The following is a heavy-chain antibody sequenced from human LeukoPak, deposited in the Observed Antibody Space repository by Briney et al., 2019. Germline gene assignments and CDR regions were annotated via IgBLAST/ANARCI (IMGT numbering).Heavy chain of an antibody. CDR2: ISGSGGST. D-gene: IGHD6-19*01. V-gene: IGHV3-23*01. CDR3: AREGSGWFEEPFDY. Sequence: GGSLRLSCAASGFTFSSYAMSWVRQAPGKGLEWVSAISGSGGSTYYADSVKGRFTISRDNAKNSLYLQMNSLRAEDTAVYYCAREGSGWFEEPFDYWGQGTLVTVSS. J-gene: IGHJ4*02. CDR1: GFTFSSYA.